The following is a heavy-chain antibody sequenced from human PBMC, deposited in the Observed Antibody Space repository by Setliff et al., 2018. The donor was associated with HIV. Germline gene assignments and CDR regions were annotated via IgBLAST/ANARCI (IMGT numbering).Heavy chain of an antibody. CDR3: ARVGSYWSTFDY. J-gene: IGHJ4*02. CDR1: GFTFTKYA. Sequence: ASVKVSCKASGFTFTKYAMSWVRQAPGQGLEWVGWINTNTGSPTYAQGFTGRFVFSLDTSVSTAFLQINSLKAEDTAMYYCARVGSYWSTFDYWGQGALVTVS. CDR2: INTNTGSP. D-gene: IGHD1-26*01. V-gene: IGHV7-4-1*02.